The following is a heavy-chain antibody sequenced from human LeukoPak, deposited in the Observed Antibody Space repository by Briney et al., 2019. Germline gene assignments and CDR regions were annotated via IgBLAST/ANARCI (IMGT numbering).Heavy chain of an antibody. Sequence: SETLSLTCTVSGGSISSYYWSWIRQPPGKGLEWIGYIYTSGSTNYNPSLKSRVTISVDTSKNQFSLKLSSVTAADTAVYYCASSYYDLYYFDYWGQGTLVIVSS. V-gene: IGHV4-4*09. D-gene: IGHD3-22*01. J-gene: IGHJ4*02. CDR2: IYTSGST. CDR3: ASSYYDLYYFDY. CDR1: GGSISSYY.